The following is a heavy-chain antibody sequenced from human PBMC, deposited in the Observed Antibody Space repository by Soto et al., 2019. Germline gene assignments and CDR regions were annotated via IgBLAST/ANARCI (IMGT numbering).Heavy chain of an antibody. D-gene: IGHD6-19*01. CDR1: GGPFISYA. V-gene: IGHV1-69*01. Sequence: KVSCNAAGGPFISYAIIWVRQAPGQGLEWMGGIIPIFGTANYAQKFQGRVTITADESTSTAYMELSSLRSEDTAVYYCATQIAVDRPRGDYYYVMDVWGQGTTVTVSS. J-gene: IGHJ6*02. CDR3: ATQIAVDRPRGDYYYVMDV. CDR2: IIPIFGTA.